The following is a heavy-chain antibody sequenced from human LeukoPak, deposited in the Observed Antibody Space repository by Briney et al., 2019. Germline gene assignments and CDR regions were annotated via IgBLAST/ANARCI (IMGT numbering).Heavy chain of an antibody. Sequence: PSETLSLTCTVSGGSISSYYWSWIRQPPGKGLEWIGYIYYSGSTNYNPSLKSRVTISVDTSKNQFSLKLSSVTAADTAVYYCARLWGSGSYRFDPWGQGTLVTVSS. D-gene: IGHD3-10*01. CDR1: GGSISSYY. V-gene: IGHV4-59*01. CDR3: ARLWGSGSYRFDP. CDR2: IYYSGST. J-gene: IGHJ5*02.